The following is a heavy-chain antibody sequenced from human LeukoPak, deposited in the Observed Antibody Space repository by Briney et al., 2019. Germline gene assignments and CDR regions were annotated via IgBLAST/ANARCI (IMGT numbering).Heavy chain of an antibody. J-gene: IGHJ4*02. Sequence: ASVKVSCTASGYTFTGYYMHWVRQAPGQGLEWMGWINPNSGGTNYAQKFQGWVTMTRDTSISTAYMELSRLRSDDTAVYYCARVTAAAGTNYFDYWGQGTLVTVSS. V-gene: IGHV1-2*04. CDR3: ARVTAAAGTNYFDY. CDR1: GYTFTGYY. D-gene: IGHD6-13*01. CDR2: INPNSGGT.